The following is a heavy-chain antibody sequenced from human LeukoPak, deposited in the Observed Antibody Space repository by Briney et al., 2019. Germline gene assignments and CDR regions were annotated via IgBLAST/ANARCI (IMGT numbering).Heavy chain of an antibody. J-gene: IGHJ4*02. Sequence: PGGSLRLSCAASGFTFSDYYMSWIRQAPGKGLEWVANIKQDGSKKFYVDSVKGRFTISRDNAKNSLYLQMNSLRAEDTAMYFCARDGDYDWNYKSGFDYWGQGTLVTVSS. CDR2: IKQDGSKK. CDR3: ARDGDYDWNYKSGFDY. V-gene: IGHV3-7*01. D-gene: IGHD1-7*01. CDR1: GFTFSDYY.